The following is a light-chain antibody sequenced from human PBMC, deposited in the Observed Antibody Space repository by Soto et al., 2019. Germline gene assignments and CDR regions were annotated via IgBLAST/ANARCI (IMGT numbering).Light chain of an antibody. V-gene: IGLV2-14*01. J-gene: IGLJ1*01. Sequence: QSVLTQPASVSGSPGQSITLSCTGTSSDVGRYNYVSWYQQHPGKAPKLIIYDVSNRPSAVSDRFSGSKSGNTASLTISGLQAEDEAHYYCSSYTSSSTLGVFGTGTKVTVL. CDR2: DVS. CDR1: SSDVGRYNY. CDR3: SSYTSSSTLGV.